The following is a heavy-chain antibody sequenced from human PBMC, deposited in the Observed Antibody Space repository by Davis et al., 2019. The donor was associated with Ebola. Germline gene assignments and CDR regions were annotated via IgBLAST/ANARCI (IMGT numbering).Heavy chain of an antibody. CDR3: ATQLLLYPLVDY. J-gene: IGHJ4*02. V-gene: IGHV4-59*05. CDR2: IYYSGST. D-gene: IGHD2-15*01. Sequence: SETLSLTCTVSGDSISSYYWSWIRQPPGKGLEWIGSIYYSGSTYYNPSLKSRVTISVDTSKNQFSLKLSSVTAADTAVYYCATQLLLYPLVDYWGQGTLVTVSS. CDR1: GDSISSYY.